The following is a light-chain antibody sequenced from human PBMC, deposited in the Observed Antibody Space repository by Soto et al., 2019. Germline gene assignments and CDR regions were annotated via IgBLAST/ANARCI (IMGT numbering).Light chain of an antibody. CDR1: QGIRNF. J-gene: IGKJ3*01. V-gene: IGKV1-27*01. CDR2: AAS. Sequence: DIQMTQSPTSLSASVGDRVTITCRASQGIRNFVAWYQQKPGKAPTLLIYAASTLQSGVPSRFSGSGSGTDFTLTINSLQHEDVATYSCQKYSSVPVFGPGTKVEIK. CDR3: QKYSSVPV.